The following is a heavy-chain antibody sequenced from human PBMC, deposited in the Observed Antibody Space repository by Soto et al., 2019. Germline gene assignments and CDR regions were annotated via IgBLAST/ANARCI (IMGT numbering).Heavy chain of an antibody. D-gene: IGHD6-13*01. V-gene: IGHV1-8*01. CDR3: ARAWSSSWYYYYGMDV. CDR1: GYTFTSYD. Sequence: GASVKVSCKASGYTFTSYDINWVRQATGQGLEWMGWMNPNSGSTGYAQKFQGRVTMTRNTSISTAYMELSSLRSEDTAVYYCARAWSSSWYYYYGMDVWGQGTTVTVSS. CDR2: MNPNSGST. J-gene: IGHJ6*02.